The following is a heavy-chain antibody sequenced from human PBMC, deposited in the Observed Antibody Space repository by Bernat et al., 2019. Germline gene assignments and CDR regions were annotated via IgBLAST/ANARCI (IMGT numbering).Heavy chain of an antibody. D-gene: IGHD3-22*01. CDR3: YYYDSSGRSDAFDI. J-gene: IGHJ3*02. CDR1: GYTFTTYG. CDR2: ISAYNGNT. Sequence: QVQLVQSGAEVKKPGASLKVSCKASGYTFTTYGISWVRQAPGQGLEWMGWISAYNGNTNYAQKLQGRVTMTTGTSTSTAYMELRSLRSDDTAVYFCYYYDSSGRSDAFDIWGQGTMVTVSS. V-gene: IGHV1-18*01.